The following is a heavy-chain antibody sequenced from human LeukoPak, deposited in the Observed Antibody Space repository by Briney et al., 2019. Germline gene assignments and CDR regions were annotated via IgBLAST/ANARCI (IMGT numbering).Heavy chain of an antibody. V-gene: IGHV1-46*01. CDR3: AREPIAAAGTTRNWFDP. J-gene: IGHJ5*02. CDR2: INPSGGST. CDR1: GYTFTGYY. Sequence: ASVKVSCKASGYTFTGYYMHWVRQAPGQGLEWMGIINPSGGSTSYAQKFQGRVTMTRDTSTSTVYMELSSLRSEDTAVYYCAREPIAAAGTTRNWFDPWGQGTLVTVSS. D-gene: IGHD6-13*01.